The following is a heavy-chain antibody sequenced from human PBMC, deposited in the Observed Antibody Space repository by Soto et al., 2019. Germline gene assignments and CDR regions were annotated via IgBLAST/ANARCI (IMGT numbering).Heavy chain of an antibody. V-gene: IGHV3-21*01. Sequence: EVQLVESGGGLVNPGGSLRLSCAASGFAFSTYGMHWVRQAPGKGLEWVSSISSSSSYIYYADSLKGRFTISRDNAKNLLYLQMNSLRAEDTAVYYCAKTRASDYEYYFDYWGQGTLVTVSS. CDR1: GFAFSTYG. CDR2: ISSSSSYI. J-gene: IGHJ4*02. CDR3: AKTRASDYEYYFDY. D-gene: IGHD5-12*01.